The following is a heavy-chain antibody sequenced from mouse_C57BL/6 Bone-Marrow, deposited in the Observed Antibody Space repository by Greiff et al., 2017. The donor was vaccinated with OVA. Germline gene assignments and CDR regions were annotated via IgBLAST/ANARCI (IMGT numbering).Heavy chain of an antibody. CDR2: INPNNGGT. J-gene: IGHJ2*01. CDR1: GYTFTDYY. Sequence: DVQLQQSGPELVKPGASVKISCKASGYTFTDYYMNWVKQSHGKSLEWIGDINPNNGGTSYNQKFKGKATLTVDKSSSTAYMELRSLTSEDSAVYYCAREVSNSFDYWGQGTTLTVSS. V-gene: IGHV1-26*01. D-gene: IGHD2-5*01. CDR3: AREVSNSFDY.